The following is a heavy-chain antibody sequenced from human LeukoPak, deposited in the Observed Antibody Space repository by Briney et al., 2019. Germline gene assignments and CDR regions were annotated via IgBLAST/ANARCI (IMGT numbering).Heavy chain of an antibody. D-gene: IGHD5-24*01. CDR2: FYADGST. V-gene: IGHV3-66*01. J-gene: IGHJ4*02. CDR3: ARGDGYNFFDS. Sequence: GGSLRLSCVASGITLSSNYMSWVRQAPGKGLEWVSAFYADGSTYYADSAKGRFTISRDNSKNTLYLQMNSLRAEDTAVYYCARGDGYNFFDSWGQGTLVTVSS. CDR1: GITLSSNY.